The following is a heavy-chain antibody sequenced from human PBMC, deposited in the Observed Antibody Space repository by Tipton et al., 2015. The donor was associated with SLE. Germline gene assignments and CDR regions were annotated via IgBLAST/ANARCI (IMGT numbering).Heavy chain of an antibody. D-gene: IGHD3-16*02. CDR1: GGSFGGYY. Sequence: GLVKPSETLSLTCSIYGGSFGGYYWSWIRQPPGKGLEWIGEINHGGSTNYNPSLKSRVTISVDTSKNQFSLKLSSVTAADTAVYYCAQAHLWGSYRYASDMWRQGTMVTVSS. CDR2: INHGGST. V-gene: IGHV4-34*01. CDR3: AQAHLWGSYRYASDM. J-gene: IGHJ3*02.